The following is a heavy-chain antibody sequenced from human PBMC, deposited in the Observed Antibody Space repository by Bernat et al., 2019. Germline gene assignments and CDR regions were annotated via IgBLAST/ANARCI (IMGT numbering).Heavy chain of an antibody. Sequence: QVQLVQSGAEVKKPGASVKVSCKASGYTFTSYYINWVRQATGQGLEWMGWMNPNSGNTGYAQKFQGRVTMTRNTSISTAYMELSSLRSEDTAVYYRARPMYYDFWSGYFPFDIWGQGTMVTVSS. CDR3: ARPMYYDFWSGYFPFDI. V-gene: IGHV1-8*02. D-gene: IGHD3-3*01. CDR2: MNPNSGNT. CDR1: GYTFTSYY. J-gene: IGHJ3*02.